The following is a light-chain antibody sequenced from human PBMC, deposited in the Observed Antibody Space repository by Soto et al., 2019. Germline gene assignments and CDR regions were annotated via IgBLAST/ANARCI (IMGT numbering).Light chain of an antibody. Sequence: DIVMTQSPLSLPVTPGEPASISCRSSQSLLHSNGFKYLDWYLQKPGQSPQLLIYLGSNRASGVPDRFSGSGSGTDPTLKISRVEAEDVGVYYCMQALQIPLSFCGGTKVDIK. CDR2: LGS. V-gene: IGKV2-28*01. J-gene: IGKJ4*01. CDR1: QSLLHSNGFKY. CDR3: MQALQIPLS.